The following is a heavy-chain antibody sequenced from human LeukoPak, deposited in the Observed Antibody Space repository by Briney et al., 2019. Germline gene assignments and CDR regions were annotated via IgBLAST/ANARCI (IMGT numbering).Heavy chain of an antibody. J-gene: IGHJ4*02. V-gene: IGHV4-59*01. CDR1: GGSISSYC. CDR2: IFYSGST. CDR3: ARDNYYDSSGYLGDYFDY. Sequence: SETLSLTCTVSGGSISSYCWSWIRQPPGKGLEWIGYIFYSGSTNYNPSLKSRVTISVDTSKNQFSLKLSSVTAADTAVYYCARDNYYDSSGYLGDYFDYWGQGTLVTVSS. D-gene: IGHD3-22*01.